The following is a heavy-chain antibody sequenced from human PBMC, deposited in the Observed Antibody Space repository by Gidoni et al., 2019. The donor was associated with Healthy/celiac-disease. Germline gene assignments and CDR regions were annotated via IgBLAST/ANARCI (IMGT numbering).Heavy chain of an antibody. V-gene: IGHV3-33*01. CDR3: ARDHRDHTVIAPPGAFDI. D-gene: IGHD4-17*01. Sequence: QVPLLESGGGVAPPGRALRPSSAASCFPFSCSALHGVRQAPGKGLEWVAVIWYDGSNKYYADSVKGRFTISRDNSKNTLYLQMNSLRAEDTAVYYCARDHRDHTVIAPPGAFDIWGQGTMVTVSS. CDR1: CFPFSCSA. CDR2: IWYDGSNK. J-gene: IGHJ3*02.